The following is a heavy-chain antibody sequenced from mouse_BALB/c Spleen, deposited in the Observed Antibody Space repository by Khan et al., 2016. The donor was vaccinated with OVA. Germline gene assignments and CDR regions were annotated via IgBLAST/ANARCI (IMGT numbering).Heavy chain of an antibody. Sequence: QVQLQQPGGEVVRPGTSVKISCKASGYTFTNYWLGWIRQRHGHGLEWIGDIYPGGYFTNYNEQFKDKATLTVDTSSTTANLQLSSLTSEDSAVYFCARWATWYFDDWGAGTTVTVAS. CDR2: IYPGGYFT. CDR3: ARWATWYFDD. V-gene: IGHV1-63*02. CDR1: GYTFTNYW. D-gene: IGHD3-1*01. J-gene: IGHJ1*01.